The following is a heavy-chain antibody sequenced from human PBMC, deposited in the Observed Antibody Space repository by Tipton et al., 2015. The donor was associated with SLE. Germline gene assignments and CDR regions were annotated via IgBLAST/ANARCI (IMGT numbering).Heavy chain of an antibody. D-gene: IGHD3-10*01. CDR2: IWYDGSNK. Sequence: SLRLSCAASGFTFSSYGMHWVRQAPGKGLEWVAGIWYDGSNKYYADSVKGRFTISRDNSKNTLYLQMNSLRAEDTAVYYCARDYYGSGSYKDYWGQGTLVTVSS. CDR1: GFTFSSYG. V-gene: IGHV3-33*01. CDR3: ARDYYGSGSYKDY. J-gene: IGHJ4*02.